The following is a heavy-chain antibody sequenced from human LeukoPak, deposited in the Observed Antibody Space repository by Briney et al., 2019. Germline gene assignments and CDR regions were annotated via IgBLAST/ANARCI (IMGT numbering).Heavy chain of an antibody. J-gene: IGHJ4*02. D-gene: IGHD3-9*01. CDR3: ARDRGILTGYPFDY. Sequence: ASVKVSCKASGYTCTGYYMHWVRQAPGQGLEWMGWINPNSGGTNYAQKFQGRVTMTRDTSISTAYMELSRLRSDDTAVYYCARDRGILTGYPFDYWGQGTLVTVSS. CDR2: INPNSGGT. V-gene: IGHV1-2*02. CDR1: GYTCTGYY.